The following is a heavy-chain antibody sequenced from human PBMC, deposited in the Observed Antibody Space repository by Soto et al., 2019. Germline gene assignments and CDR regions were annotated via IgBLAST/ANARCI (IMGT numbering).Heavy chain of an antibody. Sequence: EVQLLESGGGLVRHGGSLRLSCAASGFTFSHYVLSWVRQAPGRGLEWVSSISGSGSSVYLADSVRGRFAMSRDLSTNTVSLQMNSLRVEDTAIYYCAKVRATYLSASYFYYGLDVWGQGTTVTVSS. D-gene: IGHD2-21*01. J-gene: IGHJ6*02. CDR3: AKVRATYLSASYFYYGLDV. CDR1: GFTFSHYV. V-gene: IGHV3-23*01. CDR2: ISGSGSSV.